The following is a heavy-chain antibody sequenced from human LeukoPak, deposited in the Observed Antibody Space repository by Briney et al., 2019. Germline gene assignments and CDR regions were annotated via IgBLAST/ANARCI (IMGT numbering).Heavy chain of an antibody. CDR1: GFTFSMYW. CDR2: ILRDVSSR. V-gene: IGHV3-74*01. D-gene: IGHD6-13*01. J-gene: IGHJ4*02. Sequence: TGGSLRLSCAASGFTFSMYWMYWVRQVPGTGLVWVSRILRDVSSRSYEDFVKGRFTISRDNAKNTLYLEMNSLRVDDTAVYYCARGSNGWSGIDYWGQGTLVTVSS. CDR3: ARGSNGWSGIDY.